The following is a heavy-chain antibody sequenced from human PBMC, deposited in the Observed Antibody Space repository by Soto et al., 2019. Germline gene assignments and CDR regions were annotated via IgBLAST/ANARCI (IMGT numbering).Heavy chain of an antibody. Sequence: QLQLVQSGAEVKKPGASVKVSCKASGYTFTSYGISWVRQAPGQGLEWMGWISTYNGNTKYAQTLQGRVTMTTDTSTITAYMELRSLRSDDTAVYYCAREVELRGLINSYYYYGMDVWGQGTTVTVSS. CDR2: ISTYNGNT. CDR1: GYTFTSYG. V-gene: IGHV1-18*01. CDR3: AREVELRGLINSYYYYGMDV. D-gene: IGHD3-10*01. J-gene: IGHJ6*02.